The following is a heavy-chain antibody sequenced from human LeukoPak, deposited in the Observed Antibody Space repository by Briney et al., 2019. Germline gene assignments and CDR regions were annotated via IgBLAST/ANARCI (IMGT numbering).Heavy chain of an antibody. Sequence: AASVKVSCKASGYTFTGYYMHWVRQAPGQGLEWMGWINPNSGGTNYAQKFQGRVTMTRDTSISTAYMELSRLRSDDTAVYYCARDLGRDGSTADYWGQGTLVTVSS. V-gene: IGHV1-2*02. J-gene: IGHJ4*02. CDR1: GYTFTGYY. CDR3: ARDLGRDGSTADY. CDR2: INPNSGGT. D-gene: IGHD5-24*01.